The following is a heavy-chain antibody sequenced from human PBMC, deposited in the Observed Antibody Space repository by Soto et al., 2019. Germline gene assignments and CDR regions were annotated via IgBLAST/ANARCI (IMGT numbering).Heavy chain of an antibody. Sequence: GASVNVSCKASGGTFSSYSISWVRQAPGQGLECMGWIIPIFGTANYAQKFQGRVTITADESTSTAYMELSSLRSEDTAVYYCARGHELCSSTSCSLAAFDIWGQGTMVTVSS. J-gene: IGHJ3*02. CDR1: GGTFSSYS. CDR3: ARGHELCSSTSCSLAAFDI. V-gene: IGHV1-69*13. CDR2: IIPIFGTA. D-gene: IGHD2-2*01.